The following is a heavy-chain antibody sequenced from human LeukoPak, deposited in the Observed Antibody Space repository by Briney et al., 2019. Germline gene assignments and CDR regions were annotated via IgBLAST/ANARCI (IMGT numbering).Heavy chain of an antibody. CDR1: GYTFTNYG. Sequence: ASVKVSCKASGYTFTNYGISWVRQAPGQGLEWMGWISAYNGNTNYAQKLQGRVTMTTDTSTSTAYMELRSLRSDDTAVYYCARGGRWELPRPYSFDIWGQGTMVTVSS. CDR2: ISAYNGNT. V-gene: IGHV1-18*01. J-gene: IGHJ3*02. D-gene: IGHD1-26*01. CDR3: ARGGRWELPRPYSFDI.